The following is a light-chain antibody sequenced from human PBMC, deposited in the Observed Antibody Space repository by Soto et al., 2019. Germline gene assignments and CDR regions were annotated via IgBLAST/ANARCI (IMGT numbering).Light chain of an antibody. Sequence: DIQMTQSPATLSASVGDRVTITCRAGQSISSWLAWYQQKPGKVPKLLIDDASSLESGVPSRFSGSRSGTEFTLTISSLQPDDFATYYCQQYNTYPWTFGQGTKVEIK. V-gene: IGKV1-5*01. CDR3: QQYNTYPWT. CDR2: DAS. CDR1: QSISSW. J-gene: IGKJ1*01.